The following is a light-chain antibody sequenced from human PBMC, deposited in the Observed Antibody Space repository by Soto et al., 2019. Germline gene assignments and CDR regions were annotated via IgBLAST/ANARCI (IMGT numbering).Light chain of an antibody. CDR1: SSDVVTYKY. J-gene: IGLJ2*01. CDR2: EVS. V-gene: IGLV2-14*01. CDR3: GSYGGSTTRVV. Sequence: QSALTQPASVSGSPGQSIAISCTGTSSDVVTYKYVSWYQQHPGKAPKLMIYEVSIRPSGVSDRFSGSKSGNTAPLTISGPRPGDGVYYYCGSYGGSTTRVVFGGGTKLTVL.